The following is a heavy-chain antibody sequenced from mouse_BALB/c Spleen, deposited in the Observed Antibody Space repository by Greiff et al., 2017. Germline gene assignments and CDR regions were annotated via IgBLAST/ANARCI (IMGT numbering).Heavy chain of an antibody. CDR2: IDPYDSET. V-gene: IGHV1-52*01. Sequence: QVHVKQSGAELVRPGASVKLSCKASGYTFTSYWMNWVKQRPEQGLEWIGRIDPYDSETHYNQKFKDKAILTVDKSSSTAYMQLSSLTSEDSAVYYCAREEITTASFAYWGQGTLVTVSA. CDR3: AREEITTASFAY. CDR1: GYTFTSYW. J-gene: IGHJ3*01. D-gene: IGHD1-2*01.